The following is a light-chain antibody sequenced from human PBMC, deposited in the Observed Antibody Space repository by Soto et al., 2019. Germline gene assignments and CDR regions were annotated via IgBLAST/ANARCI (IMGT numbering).Light chain of an antibody. CDR3: AAWDNSLVGGPA. CDR1: NSNIGSKY. Sequence: SVLPQPPSASGTPGQRVTISCSGSNSNIGSKYVYWYQQLPGTAPKLLLYRNNQRPSGVPDRFSGSKSGTSASLAISGLRSEDEADYYCAAWDNSLVGGPAFGGGTKVTVL. V-gene: IGLV1-47*01. CDR2: RNN. J-gene: IGLJ2*01.